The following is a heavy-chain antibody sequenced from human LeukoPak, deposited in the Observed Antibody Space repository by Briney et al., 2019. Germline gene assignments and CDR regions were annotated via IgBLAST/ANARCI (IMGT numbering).Heavy chain of an antibody. CDR2: ISGSGGST. CDR1: GFTFSSYG. V-gene: IGHV3-23*01. D-gene: IGHD2-8*02. J-gene: IGHJ4*02. Sequence: GVLRLSCAASGFTFSSYGMSWVRQAPGKGLEWVSAISGSGGSTYYADSVKGRFTIPRDNSKSTLSLQMNSLRAEDTAIYYCATYRQVLLPFESWGQGTLVTVSS. CDR3: ATYRQVLLPFES.